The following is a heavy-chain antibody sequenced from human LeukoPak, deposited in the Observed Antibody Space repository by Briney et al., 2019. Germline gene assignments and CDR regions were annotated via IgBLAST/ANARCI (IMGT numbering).Heavy chain of an antibody. D-gene: IGHD3-22*01. CDR1: GFTFSSYW. V-gene: IGHV3-7*01. J-gene: IGHJ4*02. CDR2: IKQDGSEK. CDR3: AREDYYDSSGYYSH. Sequence: GGSLRLSRAASGFTFSSYWMSWVRQAPGKGLEWVANIKQDGSEKYYVDSVKGRFTISRDNAKNSLYLQMNSLRAEDTAVYYCAREDYYDSSGYYSHWGQGTLVTVSS.